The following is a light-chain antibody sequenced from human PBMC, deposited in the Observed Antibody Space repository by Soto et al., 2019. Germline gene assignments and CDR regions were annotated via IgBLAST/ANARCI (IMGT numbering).Light chain of an antibody. CDR1: QSVSSH. CDR3: QQYHNWPPIT. Sequence: EIVMTQSPDTLFVSLGDGATLSCRASQSVSSHLAWYQHKPVQAPRLLIYGASTRASGIPARFSGSGSETDFTLTISSLQSEDSAVSYCQQYHNWPPITFGQGTRLEIK. V-gene: IGKV3-15*01. J-gene: IGKJ5*01. CDR2: GAS.